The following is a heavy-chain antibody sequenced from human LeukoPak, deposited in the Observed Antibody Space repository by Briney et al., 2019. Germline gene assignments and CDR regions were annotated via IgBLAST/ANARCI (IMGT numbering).Heavy chain of an antibody. D-gene: IGHD2-21*01. CDR1: GYTFTGYY. CDR2: INPNSGGT. J-gene: IGHJ6*02. V-gene: IGHV1-2*02. CDR3: AKEGGAITDYYYYAMDV. Sequence: ASVKVSCKASGYTFTGYYMHWVRQAPGQGLEWMGWINPNSGGTNYAQKFQGRVTMTRDTSISTAYMEVSRVRSDDTAVYYCAKEGGAITDYYYYAMDVWDQGTTVTVSS.